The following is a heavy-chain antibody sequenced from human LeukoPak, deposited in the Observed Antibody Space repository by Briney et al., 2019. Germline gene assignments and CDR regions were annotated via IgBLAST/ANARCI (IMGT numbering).Heavy chain of an antibody. CDR2: ISGSGGST. J-gene: IGHJ4*02. V-gene: IGHV3-23*01. Sequence: GGSLRLSCAASVFTFSSYAMSWVRQAPGKGLEWVSAISGSGGSTYYADSVKGRFTISRDNSKNTLYLQMNSLRAEDTAVYYCAKATGAARPFNLDCRGQGTLVTVSS. D-gene: IGHD6-6*01. CDR3: AKATGAARPFNLDC. CDR1: VFTFSSYA.